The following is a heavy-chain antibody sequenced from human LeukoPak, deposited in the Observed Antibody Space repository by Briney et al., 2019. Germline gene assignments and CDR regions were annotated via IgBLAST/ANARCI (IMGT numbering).Heavy chain of an antibody. V-gene: IGHV4-39*07. CDR1: GGSISSSSYY. J-gene: IGHJ3*02. CDR3: ARDLGAWFGELLADAFDI. Sequence: SETLSLTCTVSGGSISSSSYYWGWIRQPPGKGLEWIGSLFYSGTTYYNPSLRSRVTISVDTSKNQFSLQLSSVTAADTAVYYCARDLGAWFGELLADAFDIWGQGTMVTVSS. CDR2: LFYSGTT. D-gene: IGHD3-10*01.